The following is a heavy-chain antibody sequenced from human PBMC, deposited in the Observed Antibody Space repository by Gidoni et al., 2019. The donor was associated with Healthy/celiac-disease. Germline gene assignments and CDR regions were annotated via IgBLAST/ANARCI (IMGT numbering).Heavy chain of an antibody. Sequence: QVQLVQSGAEVKKPGSSVKVSCKASAGTFSSYAISWGRQAPGQGLEWMGGIIPFFGTANYAQKFQGRVTITADEATSTAYMELSSLRSEDTAVYYCARRQTYDYGDSGWFDPWGQGTLVTVSS. J-gene: IGHJ5*02. V-gene: IGHV1-69*01. CDR1: AGTFSSYA. CDR3: ARRQTYDYGDSGWFDP. D-gene: IGHD4-17*01. CDR2: IIPFFGTA.